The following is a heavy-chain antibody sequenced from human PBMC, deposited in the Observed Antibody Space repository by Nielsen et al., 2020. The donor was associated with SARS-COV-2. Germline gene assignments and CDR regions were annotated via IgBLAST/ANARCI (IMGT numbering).Heavy chain of an antibody. J-gene: IGHJ4*02. CDR2: INPNSGGT. V-gene: IGHV1-2*06. Sequence: ASVKVSCKASGYTFTSYYMHWVRQAPGQGLEWMGRINPNSGGTNYAQKFQGRVTMTRDTSISTAYMELSRLRSDDTAVYYCARDGIVVVPAATPEFDYWGQGTLVTVSS. CDR3: ARDGIVVVPAATPEFDY. CDR1: GYTFTSYY. D-gene: IGHD2-2*01.